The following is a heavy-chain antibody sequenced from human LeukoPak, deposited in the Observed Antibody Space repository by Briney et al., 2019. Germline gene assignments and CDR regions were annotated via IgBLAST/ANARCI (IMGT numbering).Heavy chain of an antibody. J-gene: IGHJ4*02. CDR1: GFTFSSYS. D-gene: IGHD1-7*01. V-gene: IGHV3-21*01. CDR2: ISSSSSYI. Sequence: GGSLRLSCAASGFTFSSYSMNWVRQAPGKGLEWVSSISSSSSYIYYADSVKGRFTISRDNAMNSLYLQMNSLRAEDTAVYYCARRLRTTWFDYWGQGTLVTVSS. CDR3: ARRLRTTWFDY.